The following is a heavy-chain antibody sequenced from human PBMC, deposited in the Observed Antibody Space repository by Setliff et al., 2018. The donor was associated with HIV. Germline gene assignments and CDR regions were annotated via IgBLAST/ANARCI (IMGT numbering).Heavy chain of an antibody. V-gene: IGHV4-30-2*01. CDR2: IYHSGST. Sequence: PSETLSLTCAVSGGSISSGGYSWSWIRQPPGKGLEWIGYIYHSGSTYYNPSLQSRVTISVDRSKNQFSLKLSSVTAADTAVYYCASSWLNFSAFDIWGQGTMVTVSS. CDR3: ASSWLNFSAFDI. D-gene: IGHD3-9*01. CDR1: GGSISSGGYS. J-gene: IGHJ3*02.